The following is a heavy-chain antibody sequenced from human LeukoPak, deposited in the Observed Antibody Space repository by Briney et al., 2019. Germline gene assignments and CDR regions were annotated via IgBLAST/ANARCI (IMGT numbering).Heavy chain of an antibody. CDR3: AKVELLLEINVGVSHLDS. V-gene: IGHV3-30*02. CDR1: GFTFSSYG. D-gene: IGHD2-15*01. CDR2: IRYDGSNK. Sequence: GGSLRLSCAASGFTFSSYGMHWVRQAPGKGLEWVAFIRYDGSNKYYADSVKGRFTISRDNAKNTLYLQMNSLRAEDTAVYYCAKVELLLEINVGVSHLDSWGQGTQVTVSS. J-gene: IGHJ4*02.